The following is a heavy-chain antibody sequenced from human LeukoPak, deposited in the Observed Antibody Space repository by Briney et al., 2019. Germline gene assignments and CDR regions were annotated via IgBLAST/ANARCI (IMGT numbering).Heavy chain of an antibody. V-gene: IGHV4-59*01. J-gene: IGHJ3*02. D-gene: IGHD3-3*01. CDR2: IYYSGST. Sequence: TSETLSLTCTVSGGSISSYYWSWIRQPPGKGLEWHGYIYYSGSTNYNPSLKSPVTISVDTSKNQFSLKLSSVTAADTAVYYCARGGRVFRIGAFDIWGQGTMVTVSS. CDR1: GGSISSYY. CDR3: ARGGRVFRIGAFDI.